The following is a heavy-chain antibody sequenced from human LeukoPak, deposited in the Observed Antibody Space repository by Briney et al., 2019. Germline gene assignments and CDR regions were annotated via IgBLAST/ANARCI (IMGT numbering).Heavy chain of an antibody. V-gene: IGHV1-2*02. D-gene: IGHD3-3*01. CDR2: INPNSGGT. CDR1: GYTFTGYY. Sequence: ASVKVSCKASGYTFTGYYVHWVRQAPGQGLEWMGWINPNSGGTNYAQKFQGRVTMTRDTSISTAYMELSRLRSDDTAVYYCARDRDDFWSGYYHYWGQGTLVTVSS. J-gene: IGHJ4*02. CDR3: ARDRDDFWSGYYHY.